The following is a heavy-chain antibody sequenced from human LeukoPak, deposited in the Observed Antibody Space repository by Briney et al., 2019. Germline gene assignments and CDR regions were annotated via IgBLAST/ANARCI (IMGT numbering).Heavy chain of an antibody. D-gene: IGHD2-21*02. J-gene: IGHJ5*02. CDR2: TSYDGSNK. Sequence: GGSLRLSCAASGFTFSSYGMHWVRQAPGKGLEWVAVTSYDGSNKYYADSVKGRFTISRDNSKNTLYLQMNSLRAEDTAVYYCAKGRGVPYEVVTAILDPWGQGTLVTVSS. V-gene: IGHV3-30*18. CDR3: AKGRGVPYEVVTAILDP. CDR1: GFTFSSYG.